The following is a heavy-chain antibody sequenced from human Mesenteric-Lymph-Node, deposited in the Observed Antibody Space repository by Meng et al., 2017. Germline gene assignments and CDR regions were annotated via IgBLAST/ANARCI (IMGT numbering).Heavy chain of an antibody. CDR2: IYHSGST. CDR3: ARVAAAGNEWFDP. CDR1: GGSISSINW. Sequence: QVRLQASGPGLAKLSETLSLPCAVSGGSISSINWWTWVRQPPGKGLEWIGEIYHSGSTNYNPSLKSRVTISVDKSKNQFSLKLSSVTAADTAVYYCARVAAAGNEWFDPWGQGTLVTVSS. D-gene: IGHD6-13*01. V-gene: IGHV4-4*02. J-gene: IGHJ5*02.